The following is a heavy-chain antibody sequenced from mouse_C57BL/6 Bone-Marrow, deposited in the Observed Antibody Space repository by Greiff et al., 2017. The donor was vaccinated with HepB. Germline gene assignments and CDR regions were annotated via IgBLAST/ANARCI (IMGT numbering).Heavy chain of an antibody. CDR1: GYTFTSYW. D-gene: IGHD1-1*01. J-gene: IGHJ3*01. V-gene: IGHV1-7*01. Sequence: VQLQQSGAELAKPGASVKLSCKASGYTFTSYWMHWVKQRPGQGLEWIGYINPSSGYTKYNQKFKDKATLTADKSSSTAYMQLSRLTDEDSAVYCWARDYYGPAWFAYWGQGTLVTVSA. CDR3: ARDYYGPAWFAY. CDR2: INPSSGYT.